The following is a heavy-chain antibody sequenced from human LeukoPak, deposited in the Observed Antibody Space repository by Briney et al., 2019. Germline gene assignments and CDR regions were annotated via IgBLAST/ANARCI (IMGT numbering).Heavy chain of an antibody. V-gene: IGHV4-59*11. J-gene: IGHJ5*02. CDR3: ARDLAAAGTNWFDP. Sequence: PSETLSLTCSVSGDSISRHYWSWIRQPPGKGLEWIGYFHFLGSPNYNPSLKNRVTIPVDTSRNQFSLKLSSVTAADTAVYYCARDLAAAGTNWFDPWGQGTLVTVSS. CDR1: GDSISRHY. D-gene: IGHD6-13*01. CDR2: FHFLGSP.